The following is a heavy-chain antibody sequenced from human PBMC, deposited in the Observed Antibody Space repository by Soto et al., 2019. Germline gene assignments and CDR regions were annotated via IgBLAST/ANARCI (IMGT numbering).Heavy chain of an antibody. CDR2: ISYDGSNK. V-gene: IGHV3-30-3*01. CDR1: GFTFSSYA. CDR3: ARDRSERDTFEP. Sequence: GGSLRLSCAASGFTFSSYAMHWVRQAPGKGLEWVAVISYDGSNKYYADSVKGRFTISRDNSKNTLYLQMNSLRAEDTAVYYCARDRSERDTFEPWGQGTLVTVSS. J-gene: IGHJ5*02. D-gene: IGHD1-1*01.